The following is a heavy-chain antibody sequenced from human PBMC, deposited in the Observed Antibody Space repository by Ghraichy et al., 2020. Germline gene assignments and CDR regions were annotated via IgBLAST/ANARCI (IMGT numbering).Heavy chain of an antibody. J-gene: IGHJ1*01. V-gene: IGHV3-48*01. Sequence: GGSLRLSCAASGFTFSSYSMNWVRQAPGKGLEWVSYISSSSSTIYYADSVKGRFTISRDNAKNSLYLQMNSLRAEDTAVYYCARMQVERITMVRGEWKYFQHWGQGTLVTVSS. CDR2: ISSSSSTI. CDR1: GFTFSSYS. CDR3: ARMQVERITMVRGEWKYFQH. D-gene: IGHD3-10*01.